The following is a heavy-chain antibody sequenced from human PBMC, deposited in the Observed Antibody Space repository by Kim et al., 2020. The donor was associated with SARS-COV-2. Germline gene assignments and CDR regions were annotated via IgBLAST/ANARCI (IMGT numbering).Heavy chain of an antibody. Sequence: NPSLRSRVTISVDTSKNQFSLKLSSVTAADTAVYYCARISGYDYGGGDYWGQGTLVTVSS. CDR3: ARISGYDYGGGDY. J-gene: IGHJ4*02. V-gene: IGHV4-59*01. D-gene: IGHD5-12*01.